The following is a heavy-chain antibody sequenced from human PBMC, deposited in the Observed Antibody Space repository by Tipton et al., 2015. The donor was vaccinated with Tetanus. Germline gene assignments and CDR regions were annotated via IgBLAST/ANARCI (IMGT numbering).Heavy chain of an antibody. D-gene: IGHD3-22*01. V-gene: IGHV3-7*01. CDR3: ARYYFDSNGYFDY. CDR1: GFTFSTYW. J-gene: IGHJ4*02. CDR2: INQDGSGK. Sequence: SLRLSCAASGFTFSTYWMTWVRQAPGEGLAWVANINQDGSGKYYMDSLKGRFTISRDNTKNSLYLQMNSLRAEDTAVYYCARYYFDSNGYFDYWGQGTLVTVSS.